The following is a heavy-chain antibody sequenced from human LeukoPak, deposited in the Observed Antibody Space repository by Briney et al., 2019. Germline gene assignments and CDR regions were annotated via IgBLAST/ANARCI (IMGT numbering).Heavy chain of an antibody. CDR2: ISSSSSYI. D-gene: IGHD3-22*01. CDR3: ARDYDYYDSSGYYSP. CDR1: GFTFSSYS. Sequence: GGSLRLSCAASGFTFSSYSMNWVRQAAGKGLEWVSSISSSSSYIYYADSVKGRFTISRDNAKNSLYLQMNSLRAEDTAVYYCARDYDYYDSSGYYSPWGQGTLVTVSS. V-gene: IGHV3-21*01. J-gene: IGHJ5*02.